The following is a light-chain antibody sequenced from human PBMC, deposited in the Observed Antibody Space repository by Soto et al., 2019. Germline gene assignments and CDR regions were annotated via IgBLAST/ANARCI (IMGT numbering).Light chain of an antibody. Sequence: EIVMTQSPATLSVSPGERATLSCRASQSVSSNLAWYQQKPGRALRLLSDGASTRATSIPDRFSGSGSGTDFTLTISRLEPEDVAVYYCQQYEAVVTFGQGTKVDIK. V-gene: IGKV3D-15*01. CDR1: QSVSSN. CDR3: QQYEAVVT. CDR2: GAS. J-gene: IGKJ1*01.